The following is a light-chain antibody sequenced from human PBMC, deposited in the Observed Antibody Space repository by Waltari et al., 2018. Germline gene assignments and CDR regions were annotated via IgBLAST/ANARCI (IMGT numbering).Light chain of an antibody. J-gene: IGLJ2*01. CDR3: NSRDSSGNHLNVV. CDR1: SLRSYY. CDR2: GKN. V-gene: IGLV3-19*01. Sequence: SSELTQDPAVSVALGQTVRITCQGDSLRSYYASWYQQKPGQAPVLVTYGKNNRPAGIPDLCSGSSAANTSSLTITGAQAEDEADYYCNSRDSSGNHLNVVFGGGTKLTVL.